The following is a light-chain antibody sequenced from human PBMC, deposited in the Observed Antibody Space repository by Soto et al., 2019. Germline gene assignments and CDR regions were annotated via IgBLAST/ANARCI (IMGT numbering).Light chain of an antibody. CDR1: SSDVGGSNY. Sequence: QSALTQPRSVSGSPGQSVTISCTGTSSDVGGSNYVSWYQQHPGKAPKLMIYDVTKRPSGVPDRFSGSKSGNTASLTISGLQAEDEAEYYCCSHSGSHSSWVFGGGTKLTVL. CDR2: DVT. J-gene: IGLJ3*02. CDR3: CSHSGSHSSWV. V-gene: IGLV2-11*01.